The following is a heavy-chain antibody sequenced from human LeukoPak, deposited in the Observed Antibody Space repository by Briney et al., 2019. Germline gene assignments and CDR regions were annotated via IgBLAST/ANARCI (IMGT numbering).Heavy chain of an antibody. Sequence: AGGSLRLSCAASGFPFSSYWMAWDRQAPGKGLEWVATITLDGSDSYYVDSVKGRFTVSRDNAKNSLYLQMNSLRAEDTAVFYCTTENWYVFENWGQGSLVTVSS. V-gene: IGHV3-7*04. CDR3: TTENWYVFEN. D-gene: IGHD1-1*01. CDR2: ITLDGSDS. CDR1: GFPFSSYW. J-gene: IGHJ4*02.